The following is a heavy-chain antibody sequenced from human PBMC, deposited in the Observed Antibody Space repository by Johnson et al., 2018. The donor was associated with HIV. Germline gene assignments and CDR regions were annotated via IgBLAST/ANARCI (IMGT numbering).Heavy chain of an antibody. CDR3: AKVHIAARGSDAFDI. D-gene: IGHD6-6*01. Sequence: QVQLVESGGGVVQPGGSLRLSCSASGFTFRSYAMHWVRQAPGKGLEWVAFIRFDGTNKYYADSVKGRFTLSRDNSKNTLDLQMNSLTIEDTAVYFCAKVHIAARGSDAFDIWGQGTMVTVSS. CDR1: GFTFRSYA. V-gene: IGHV3-30*02. CDR2: IRFDGTNK. J-gene: IGHJ3*02.